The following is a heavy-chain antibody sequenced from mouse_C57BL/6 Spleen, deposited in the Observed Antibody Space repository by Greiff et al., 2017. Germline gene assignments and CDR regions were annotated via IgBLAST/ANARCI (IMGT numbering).Heavy chain of an antibody. J-gene: IGHJ2*01. Sequence: VHLVESGPELVKPGASVKLSCKASGYTFTSYDINWVKQRPGQGLEWIGWIYPRDGSTKYNEKFKGKDTLTVDTSSSTAYMELHSLTSEDSAVYFCARFTTVVATPYFDYWGQGTTLTVSS. CDR1: GYTFTSYD. D-gene: IGHD1-1*01. CDR3: ARFTTVVATPYFDY. V-gene: IGHV1-85*01. CDR2: IYPRDGST.